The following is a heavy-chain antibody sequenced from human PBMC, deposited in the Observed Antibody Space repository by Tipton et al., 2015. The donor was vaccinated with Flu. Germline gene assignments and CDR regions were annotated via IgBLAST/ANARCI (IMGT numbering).Heavy chain of an antibody. J-gene: IGHJ3*01. Sequence: SLRLSCAASGFTFSTYWMSWVRQAPGKGLEWVANIKQDGSERYYVDSVKGRFTISRDNAKNSLYLQMNSLRAEDTALYYCASLRGSGSYSRYAFDFWGQGTMVTVS. D-gene: IGHD1-26*01. CDR3: ASLRGSGSYSRYAFDF. CDR1: GFTFSTYW. V-gene: IGHV3-7*01. CDR2: IKQDGSER.